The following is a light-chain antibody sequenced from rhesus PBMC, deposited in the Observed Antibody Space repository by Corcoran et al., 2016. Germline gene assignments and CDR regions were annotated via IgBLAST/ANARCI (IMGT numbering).Light chain of an antibody. V-gene: IGKV1-33*01. CDR3: QQGYSSPLT. CDR2: ATS. J-gene: IGKJ4*01. CDR1: QDISNA. Sequence: DIHMSQSPSSLSASVGDAVTITCRASQDISNALAWYQQKPGEAPNLLIYATSTLETGVPSRFSGSRSGTDFTLTINRLQPEDFATYYCQQGYSSPLTFGGGTKV.